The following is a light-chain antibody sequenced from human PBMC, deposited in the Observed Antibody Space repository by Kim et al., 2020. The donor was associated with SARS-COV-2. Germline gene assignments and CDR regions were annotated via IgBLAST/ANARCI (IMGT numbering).Light chain of an antibody. CDR2: DAS. CDR3: QQRSKGGFT. V-gene: IGKV3-11*01. J-gene: IGKJ5*01. Sequence: LTRGERASLSCGASQSVSSYLAWYQQKPGQAPRLLIYDASNRATGIPARLSGSGSGTDFTLTISSLGPEDFAVYYCQQRSKGGFTFGQGTRLEIK. CDR1: QSVSSY.